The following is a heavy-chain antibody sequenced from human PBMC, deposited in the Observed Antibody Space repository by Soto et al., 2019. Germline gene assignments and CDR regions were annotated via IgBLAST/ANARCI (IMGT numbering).Heavy chain of an antibody. CDR2: IYYSGST. CDR1: GGSISSGDYY. J-gene: IGHJ4*02. CDR3: ARVMYYYDSSGYYYPPLFDY. D-gene: IGHD3-22*01. Sequence: KPSETLSLTCTVSGGSISSGDYYWSWIRQPPGKGLEWIGYIYYSGSTYYNPSLKSRVTISVDTSKNQSSLKLSSVTAADTAVYYCARVMYYYDSSGYYYPPLFDYWGQGTLVTVSS. V-gene: IGHV4-30-4*01.